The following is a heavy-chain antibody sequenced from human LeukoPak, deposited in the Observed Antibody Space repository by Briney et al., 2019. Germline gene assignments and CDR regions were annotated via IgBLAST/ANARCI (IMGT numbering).Heavy chain of an antibody. CDR1: GFTFSDYY. Sequence: PGGSLRLSCAASGFTFSDYYMSWIRQAPGKGLEWVSYISSSSSYTNYADSVKGRFTISRDNAKNSLYLQMNSLRAEGTAVYYCARNYDSSGYRFGPGYWGQGTLVTVSS. D-gene: IGHD3-22*01. CDR2: ISSSSSYT. CDR3: ARNYDSSGYRFGPGY. J-gene: IGHJ4*02. V-gene: IGHV3-11*06.